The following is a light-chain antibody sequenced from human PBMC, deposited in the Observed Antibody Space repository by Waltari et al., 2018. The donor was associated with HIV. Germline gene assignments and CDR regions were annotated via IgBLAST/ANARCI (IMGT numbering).Light chain of an antibody. CDR2: GAS. CDR3: QQYGSSPYT. V-gene: IGKV3-20*01. CDR1: QSVTSTY. Sequence: EIVLTQSPGTLSLSPGETATLSCRASQSVTSTYLAWYHQKPGQAPRLLIYGASSSATGIPDRFRGSGSGTDFTLTIRRLEPEDFAVYYCQQYGSSPYTFGQGTKLEIK. J-gene: IGKJ2*01.